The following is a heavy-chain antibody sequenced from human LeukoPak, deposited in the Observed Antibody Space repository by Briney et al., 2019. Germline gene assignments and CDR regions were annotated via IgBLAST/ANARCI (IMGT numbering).Heavy chain of an antibody. Sequence: ASVKVSCKASGGTFSSYAISWVRQAPGQRLEWMGWINAYNGDTEFSQKLQGRVTITKDISASAAYMDLSTLRSEDTAVYYCARGSSSDWPLEYWGRGILVTVSS. D-gene: IGHD6-19*01. CDR2: INAYNGDT. CDR3: ARGSSSDWPLEY. CDR1: GGTFSSYA. J-gene: IGHJ4*02. V-gene: IGHV1-3*01.